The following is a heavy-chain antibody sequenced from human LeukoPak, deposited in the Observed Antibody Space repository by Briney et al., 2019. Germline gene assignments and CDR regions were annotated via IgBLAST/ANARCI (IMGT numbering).Heavy chain of an antibody. D-gene: IGHD1-26*01. CDR2: ISSSGSTI. CDR1: GFTFSSYE. CDR3: SRDYSGGGVDY. J-gene: IGHJ4*02. V-gene: IGHV3-48*03. Sequence: SGGSLRLSCAAPGFTFSSYEMNWVRPAPGKGLEWVSYISSSGSTIYYADSVKGRFTISRDNAKNSLYLQMNSRRAEETAVYYCSRDYSGGGVDYWGQGTLVTVSS.